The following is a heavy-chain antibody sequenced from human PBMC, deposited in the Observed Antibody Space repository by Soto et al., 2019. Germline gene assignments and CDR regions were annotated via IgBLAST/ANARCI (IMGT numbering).Heavy chain of an antibody. Sequence: PSQTLSLTCVISGDSVSSNSAAWNWIRQSPSRGLEWLGRTYYRSKWYNDYAVSVKSRITINPDTSKNQFSLQLNSVTPEDTAVYYCARGPLSRITMVRGVILYYFDYWGQGTLVTVSS. CDR2: TYYRSKWYN. CDR1: GDSVSSNSAA. D-gene: IGHD3-10*01. V-gene: IGHV6-1*01. J-gene: IGHJ4*02. CDR3: ARGPLSRITMVRGVILYYFDY.